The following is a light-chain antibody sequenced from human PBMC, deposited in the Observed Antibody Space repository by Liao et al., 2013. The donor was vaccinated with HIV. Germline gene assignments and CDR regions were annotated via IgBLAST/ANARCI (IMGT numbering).Light chain of an antibody. J-gene: IGLJ2*01. CDR3: QAWDGYTVV. CDR1: ALPKQY. CDR2: KDS. V-gene: IGLV3-25*03. Sequence: SYELTQPPSVSVSPGQTARITCSGDALPKQYAYWYQQKPGQAPVVVIYKDSERPSGIPERFSGSSSGTTVTLTISGVQAEDEADYYCQAWDGYTVVFGAGTKLTVL.